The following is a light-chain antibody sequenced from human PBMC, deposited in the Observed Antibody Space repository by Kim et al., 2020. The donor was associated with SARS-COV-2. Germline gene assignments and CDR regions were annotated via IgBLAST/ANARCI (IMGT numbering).Light chain of an antibody. Sequence: SVSPGQTTSITCSGDKLGDKYACWYQQKPGPSPVLVIYQDSKRPSGIPERFSGSNSGNTATLTISGTQAMDEADYYCQAWDSSTAKFGGGTKVTVL. CDR1: KLGDKY. CDR2: QDS. V-gene: IGLV3-1*01. CDR3: QAWDSSTAK. J-gene: IGLJ2*01.